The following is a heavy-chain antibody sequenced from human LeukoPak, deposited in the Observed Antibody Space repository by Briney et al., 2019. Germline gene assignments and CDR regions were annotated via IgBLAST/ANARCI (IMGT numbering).Heavy chain of an antibody. CDR1: GFTFDDYA. J-gene: IGHJ4*02. D-gene: IGHD3-3*01. Sequence: GGSLRLSCAASGFTFDDYAMHWVRQAPGKGLEWVSGISWNSGSIGYADSVKGRFTISRDNSKNTLYLQMNSLRAEDTAVYYCAKAPFVIWSGHTGVRFDYWGQGTLVTVSS. CDR3: AKAPFVIWSGHTGVRFDY. CDR2: ISWNSGSI. V-gene: IGHV3-9*01.